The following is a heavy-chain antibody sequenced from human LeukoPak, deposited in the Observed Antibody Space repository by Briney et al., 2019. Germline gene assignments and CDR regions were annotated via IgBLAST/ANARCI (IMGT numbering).Heavy chain of an antibody. Sequence: SETLSVTCAVYGGSFSGYYWTWIRQPPGKGLEWIGEINHSGSTNYNPSLKSRVTISVDTSKNQFSLKLSSVTAADTAVYYCARAGNHCSSTSCSQVLGYWGQGTLVTVSS. CDR3: ARAGNHCSSTSCSQVLGY. CDR1: GGSFSGYY. D-gene: IGHD2-2*01. V-gene: IGHV4-34*01. J-gene: IGHJ4*02. CDR2: INHSGST.